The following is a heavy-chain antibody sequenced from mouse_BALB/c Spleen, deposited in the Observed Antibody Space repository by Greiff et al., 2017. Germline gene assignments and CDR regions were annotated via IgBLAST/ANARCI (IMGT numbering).Heavy chain of an antibody. Sequence: VMLVESGAELVRPGTSVKISCKASGYAFTNYWLGWVKQRPGHGLEWIGDIYPGSGNTYYNEKFKGKATLTADKSSSTAYMQLSSLTSEDSAVYFCARRAADGYDGAWFAYWGQGTLVTVSA. D-gene: IGHD2-2*01. CDR1: GYAFTNYW. CDR3: ARRAADGYDGAWFAY. J-gene: IGHJ3*01. V-gene: IGHV1-63*01. CDR2: IYPGSGNT.